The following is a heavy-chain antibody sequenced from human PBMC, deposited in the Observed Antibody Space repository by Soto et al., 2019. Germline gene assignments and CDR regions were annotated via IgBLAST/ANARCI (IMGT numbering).Heavy chain of an antibody. J-gene: IGHJ3*02. V-gene: IGHV4-39*01. Sequence: QLQLQESGPGLVKPSETLSLTCTVSGGSISSSSYYWGWIRQPPGKGLEWIGSIYYSGSTYYNPSLKSRVTISVDTSKNQFSLKLSSVTAADTAVYYCAHGPGTVLLWFGELSERFAFDIWGQGTMVTVSS. CDR3: AHGPGTVLLWFGELSERFAFDI. CDR1: GGSISSSSYY. D-gene: IGHD3-10*01. CDR2: IYYSGST.